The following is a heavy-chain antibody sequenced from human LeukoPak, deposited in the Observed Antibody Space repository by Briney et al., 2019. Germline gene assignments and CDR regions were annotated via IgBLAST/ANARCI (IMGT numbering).Heavy chain of an antibody. Sequence: ASVKVSCKASGYTFTGYYIHWVRQAPGQGLEWMGWINPNSGDTDYAQKFQGRVSMTRDTSISTAYMELSSLRSEDTAVYYCARGRVGCSGGSCYDYWGQGTLVTVSS. V-gene: IGHV1-2*02. D-gene: IGHD2-15*01. CDR1: GYTFTGYY. CDR3: ARGRVGCSGGSCYDY. CDR2: INPNSGDT. J-gene: IGHJ4*02.